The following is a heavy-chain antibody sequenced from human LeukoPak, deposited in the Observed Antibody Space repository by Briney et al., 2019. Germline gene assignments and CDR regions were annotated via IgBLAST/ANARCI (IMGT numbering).Heavy chain of an antibody. Sequence: ASVTVSCTASGYTFTSYGISWVRQAPGQGLEWMGGIIPIFGTANYAQKFQGRVTITADESTSTAYMELSSLRSEDTAVYYCARTHITMVRGVIITLYFDYWGQGTLVTVSS. V-gene: IGHV1-69*13. CDR1: GYTFTSYG. D-gene: IGHD3-10*01. CDR3: ARTHITMVRGVIITLYFDY. J-gene: IGHJ4*02. CDR2: IIPIFGTA.